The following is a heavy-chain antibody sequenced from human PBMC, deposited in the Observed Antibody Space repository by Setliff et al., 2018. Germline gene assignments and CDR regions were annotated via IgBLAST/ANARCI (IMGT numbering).Heavy chain of an antibody. CDR1: PYSLSGYY. CDR3: ARTKGFVDGYLDP. J-gene: IGHJ5*02. Sequence: ASVKVSCKTSPYSLSGYYIHWVRQAPGQGLEWMGWINTNSGDTRYAQKFQGRVTMTRDTSISTAYMELSRLRSDDTAVYYCARTKGFVDGYLDPWGQGTLVTVSS. CDR2: INTNSGDT. V-gene: IGHV1-2*02. D-gene: IGHD3-10*01.